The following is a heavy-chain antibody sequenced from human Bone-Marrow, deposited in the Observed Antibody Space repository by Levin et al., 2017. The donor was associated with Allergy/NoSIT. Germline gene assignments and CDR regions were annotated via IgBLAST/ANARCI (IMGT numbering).Heavy chain of an antibody. CDR3: AKDRGGYSYGHGFGY. V-gene: IGHV3-23*01. CDR2: LSAGGDGT. Sequence: LSLTCAASGFPFHSSAMSWVRQVPGKGLEWVSGLSAGGDGTNYADSVKGRFTLSRDNSKNTLYLQLSSLRADDTAVYYCAKDRGGYSYGHGFGYWGQGTLVTVSS. CDR1: GFPFHSSA. D-gene: IGHD5-18*01. J-gene: IGHJ4*02.